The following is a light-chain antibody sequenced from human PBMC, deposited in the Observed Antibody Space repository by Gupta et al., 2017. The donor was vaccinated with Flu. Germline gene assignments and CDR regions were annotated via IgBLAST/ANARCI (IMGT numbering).Light chain of an antibody. J-gene: IGKJ4*02. CDR1: QSVSSY. CDR3: QQRSNWPPLT. Sequence: TRSLSPGERATPSCRASQSVSSYLAGYQQKPGQAPRLLIYEASNRATGSPARFSGSGSGTDYTLTISSLEHEDYSVYYCQQRSNWPPLTFGGGTKVEIK. CDR2: EAS. V-gene: IGKV3-11*01.